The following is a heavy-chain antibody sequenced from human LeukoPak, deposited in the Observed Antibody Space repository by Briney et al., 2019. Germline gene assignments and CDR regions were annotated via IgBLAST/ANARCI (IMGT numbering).Heavy chain of an antibody. CDR2: INHSGST. CDR1: GGSFSGYY. D-gene: IGHD2-15*01. CDR3: ARHRCSGGSCYPMNWFDP. V-gene: IGHV4-34*01. J-gene: IGHJ5*02. Sequence: SETLSLACAVYGGSFSGYYWSWIRQPPGKGLEWIGEINHSGSTNYNPSLKSRVTISVDTSKNQFSLKLSSVTAADTAVYYCARHRCSGGSCYPMNWFDPWGQGTLVTVSS.